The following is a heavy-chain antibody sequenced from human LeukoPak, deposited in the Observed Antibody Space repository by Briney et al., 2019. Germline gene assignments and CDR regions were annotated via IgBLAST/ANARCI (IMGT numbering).Heavy chain of an antibody. CDR3: ARGRGYCSSTSCQNFDY. CDR2: IYYSGST. V-gene: IGHV4-59*01. D-gene: IGHD2-2*01. CDR1: GGSISSYY. J-gene: IGHJ4*02. Sequence: TSETLSLTCTVSGGSISSYYWSWIRQPPGKGLEWIGYIYYSGSTNYNPSLKSRVTISVDTSKNQFSLRLTSVTAADTAVYHCARGRGYCSSTSCQNFDYWGQGTLVTVSS.